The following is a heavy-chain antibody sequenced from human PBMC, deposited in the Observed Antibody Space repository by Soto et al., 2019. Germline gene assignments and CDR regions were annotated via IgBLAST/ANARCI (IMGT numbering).Heavy chain of an antibody. D-gene: IGHD2-15*01. J-gene: IGHJ4*02. V-gene: IGHV4-59*01. CDR1: GGSISSYY. CDR2: IYYSGST. CDR3: ARGRFFFDY. Sequence: LSLTCTVSGGSISSYYWSWIRQPPGKGLEWIGYIYYSGSTSYKPSLKSRVTISVDTSKNQFSLKLSSVTAADTAVYYCARGRFFFDYWGQGTLVTVSS.